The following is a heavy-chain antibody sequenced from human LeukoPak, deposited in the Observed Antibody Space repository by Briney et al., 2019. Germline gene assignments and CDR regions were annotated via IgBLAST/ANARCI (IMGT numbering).Heavy chain of an antibody. D-gene: IGHD3-22*01. J-gene: IGHJ3*02. V-gene: IGHV3-30-3*01. CDR1: GFTFSSYA. CDR2: ISYDGSNE. Sequence: GGSLRLSCAASGFTFSSYAMHWVRQAPGKGLEWVAVISYDGSNEYYADSVKGRFTISRDNSKNTLYLQMNSLRAEDTAVYYCARDREDYYDTWGAFHIWGQGTMVTVSS. CDR3: ARDREDYYDTWGAFHI.